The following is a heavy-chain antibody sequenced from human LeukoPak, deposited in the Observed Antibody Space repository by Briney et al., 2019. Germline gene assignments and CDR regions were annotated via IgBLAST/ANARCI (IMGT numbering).Heavy chain of an antibody. CDR3: ATGASLFQF. CDR2: IRHDGSQT. J-gene: IGHJ4*02. V-gene: IGHV3-7*01. Sequence: PGGSLRLSCAASGFIFTDSWMSWVRQAPGKGLEWVANIRHDGSQTYYLDSVKGRFTISRDNAKNEVYLEMNNLRGADTAVYYCATGASLFQFWGQGTLVTVSS. D-gene: IGHD1-14*01. CDR1: GFIFTDSW.